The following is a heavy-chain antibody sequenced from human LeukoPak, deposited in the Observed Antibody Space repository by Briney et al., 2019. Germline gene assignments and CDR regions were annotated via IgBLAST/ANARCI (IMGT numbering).Heavy chain of an antibody. CDR3: ARGWRYDSSGYYSPIDY. Sequence: ASVKVSCKASGYTFTSYDINWVRQATGQGLEWMGWMNPNSGNTGYAQKFQGRVTITADKSTSTAYMELSSLRSEDTAVYYCARGWRYDSSGYYSPIDYWGQGTLVTVSS. CDR2: MNPNSGNT. V-gene: IGHV1-8*01. D-gene: IGHD3-22*01. CDR1: GYTFTSYD. J-gene: IGHJ4*02.